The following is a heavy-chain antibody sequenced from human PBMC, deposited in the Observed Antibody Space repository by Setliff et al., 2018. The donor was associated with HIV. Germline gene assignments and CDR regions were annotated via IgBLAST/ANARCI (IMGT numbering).Heavy chain of an antibody. CDR3: ALGYNARKVPYYYYYYMDV. J-gene: IGHJ6*03. CDR2: IIPIFGTA. Sequence: GASVKVSCKASGGTFSSYAISWVRQAPGQGLEWRGGIIPIFGTAKYAQKFQGRVTITTDESTSTAYMELSSLRSEDTAVYYCALGYNARKVPYYYYYYMDVWGKGTTVTVSS. V-gene: IGHV1-69*05. CDR1: GGTFSSYA. D-gene: IGHD5-12*01.